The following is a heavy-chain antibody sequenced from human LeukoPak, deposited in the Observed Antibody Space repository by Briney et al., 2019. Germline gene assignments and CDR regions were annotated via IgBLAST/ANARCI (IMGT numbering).Heavy chain of an antibody. CDR2: INPFDGFT. CDR1: GFTFTHYY. D-gene: IGHD1-26*01. Sequence: ASVKVSCTTSGFTFTHYYLHWVRQAPGQGLEWMGIINPFDGFTSYAQKFQGRVTMTSDTATSTVYVELSSLRSEDTAVYYCARRVGATPFDYWGQGTLVSVSS. V-gene: IGHV1-46*01. CDR3: ARRVGATPFDY. J-gene: IGHJ4*02.